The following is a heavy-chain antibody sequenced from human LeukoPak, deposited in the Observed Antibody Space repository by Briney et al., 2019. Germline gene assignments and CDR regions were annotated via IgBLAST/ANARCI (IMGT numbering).Heavy chain of an antibody. CDR3: ARPPKRDSSGYFDY. CDR1: RFTFSSYS. D-gene: IGHD3-22*01. Sequence: PGGSLRLSCAASRFTFSSYSMNWVRQAPGKGLEWVSSISSSSSYIYYADSVKGRFTISRDNAKNSLYLQMNSLRAEDTAVYYCARPPKRDSSGYFDYWGQGTLVTVSS. CDR2: ISSSSSYI. J-gene: IGHJ4*02. V-gene: IGHV3-21*01.